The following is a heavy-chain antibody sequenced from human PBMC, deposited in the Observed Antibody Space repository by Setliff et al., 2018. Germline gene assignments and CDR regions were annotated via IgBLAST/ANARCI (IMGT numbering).Heavy chain of an antibody. CDR3: ARSLGSGSYYNSRPFYSDY. J-gene: IGHJ4*02. D-gene: IGHD3-10*01. V-gene: IGHV4-61*09. CDR2: IDPSGNT. CDR1: GGSLSADYY. Sequence: PSETLSLTCTVSGGSLSADYYWSWIRQPAGRGLEWIGHIDPSGNTNYHPSLKSRVTISGDTSKNQFSLKLTSVTAADTAVYFCARSLGSGSYYNSRPFYSDYWGQGTLVTVSS.